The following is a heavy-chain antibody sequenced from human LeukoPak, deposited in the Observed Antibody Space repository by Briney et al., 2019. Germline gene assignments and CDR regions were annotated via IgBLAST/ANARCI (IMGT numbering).Heavy chain of an antibody. CDR3: ARGGGRFGELLGRTRFDY. V-gene: IGHV3-23*01. CDR1: GFTFSTFA. J-gene: IGHJ4*02. Sequence: GGSLRLSCAASGFTFSTFAMIWVRQPPGKGLEWVSSIFPSGDEIHYADSVRGRFTISRDNSKSTLSLQMNSLRAEDTAVYYCARGGGRFGELLGRTRFDYWGQGTLVTVSS. CDR2: IFPSGDEI. D-gene: IGHD3-10*01.